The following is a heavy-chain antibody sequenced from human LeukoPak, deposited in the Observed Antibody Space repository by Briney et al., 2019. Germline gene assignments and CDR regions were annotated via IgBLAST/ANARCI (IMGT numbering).Heavy chain of an antibody. D-gene: IGHD4-11*01. CDR3: ARNSTAIDY. CDR1: GGSISSSSYY. Sequence: SETLSLTCTVSGGSISSSSYYWSWIRQPPGKGLEWIGEINHRGSTNYNPSLKSRVTISVDTSKNQFSLKLTSVTAADTAVYYCARNSTAIDYWGQGTLVTVSS. V-gene: IGHV4-39*07. CDR2: INHRGST. J-gene: IGHJ4*02.